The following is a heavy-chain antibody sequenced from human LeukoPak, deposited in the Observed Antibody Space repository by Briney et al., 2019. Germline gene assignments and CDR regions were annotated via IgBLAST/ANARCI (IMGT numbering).Heavy chain of an antibody. CDR2: IYYHRST. Sequence: PSDTLPLPCSVSCGSISSLGYFWSWIPQHRAEGLEWIESIYYHRSTYYNQYLKSRVNISVDTSKNQFSLKLSSVTAADTAVYYCARGSKDIVVVPAATGPWFDRWGQGTLVTVSS. D-gene: IGHD2-2*01. CDR1: CGSISSLGYF. J-gene: IGHJ5*02. CDR3: ARGSKDIVVVPAATGPWFDR. V-gene: IGHV4-31*03.